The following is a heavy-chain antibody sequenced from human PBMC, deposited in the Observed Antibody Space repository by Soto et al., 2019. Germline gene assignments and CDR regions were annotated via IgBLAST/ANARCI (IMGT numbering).Heavy chain of an antibody. CDR3: AKLKSGSDAFDI. V-gene: IGHV3-23*01. CDR1: GFTFSSYA. J-gene: IGHJ3*02. CDR2: ISGSGGST. D-gene: IGHD3-22*01. Sequence: GGSLRLSCAAPGFTFSSYAMSWVRQAPGKGLEWVSAISGSGGSTYYADSVKGRFTISRDNSKNTLYLQMNSLRAEDTAVYYCAKLKSGSDAFDIWGQGTMVTVSS.